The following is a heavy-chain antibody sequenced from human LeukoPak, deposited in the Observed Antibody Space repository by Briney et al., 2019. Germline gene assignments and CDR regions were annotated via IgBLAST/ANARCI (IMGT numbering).Heavy chain of an antibody. CDR1: GXTFSSSW. CDR3: ATWSNAWEFDY. D-gene: IGHD1-26*01. V-gene: IGHV3-7*05. Sequence: GGSLRLSCAASGXTFSSSWVTWVRQAPGKGQEWVAHINEDGSDKYYVDSVTGRFSISRDNTKNSLYLQMSSLRTEDTAVYYCATWSNAWEFDYWGQGTLVSVSS. J-gene: IGHJ4*02. CDR2: INEDGSDK.